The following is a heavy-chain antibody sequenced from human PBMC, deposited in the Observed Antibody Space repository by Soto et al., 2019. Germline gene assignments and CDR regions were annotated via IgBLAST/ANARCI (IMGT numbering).Heavy chain of an antibody. CDR3: ARIRLGSYDVKYFDY. V-gene: IGHV3-72*01. Sequence: EVQLVESGGGLVQPGGSLRLSCAASGFTFSDHYVDWVRQAPGKGLEWVARIRNKANSYSTEYAASAKGRFAISRDDSKNLGYLQMSSLKTEDTAVYYGARIRLGSYDVKYFDYWGRGTLVTVSS. J-gene: IGHJ4*02. CDR1: GFTFSDHY. D-gene: IGHD1-26*01. CDR2: IRNKANSYST.